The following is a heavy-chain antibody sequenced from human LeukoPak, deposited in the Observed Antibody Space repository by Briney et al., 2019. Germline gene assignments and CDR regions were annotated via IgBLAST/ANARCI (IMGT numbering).Heavy chain of an antibody. Sequence: SETLSLTCTVSGGSISSRSYYWGWVRQPPGKGLEWIGNIYYSGSTYYNPSLKSRVTISVDTSKNQFSLTLSSVTAADTAVYYCARYYCSGGSCYQYYFDHWGQGTLVTVSS. D-gene: IGHD2-15*01. J-gene: IGHJ4*02. CDR2: IYYSGST. V-gene: IGHV4-39*01. CDR3: ARYYCSGGSCYQYYFDH. CDR1: GGSISSRSYY.